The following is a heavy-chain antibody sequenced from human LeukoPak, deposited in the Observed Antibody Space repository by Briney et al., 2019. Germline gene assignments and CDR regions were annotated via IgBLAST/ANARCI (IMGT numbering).Heavy chain of an antibody. CDR1: GGTFSSYA. D-gene: IGHD2-2*01. J-gene: IGHJ3*02. Sequence: SVKVSCKASGGTFSSYAISWVRQAPGQGLEWMGGIIPIFGTANYAQKFQGRVTITADEPTSTAYMELSSLRSEDTAVYYCARHQRFRYCSSTSCPDAFDIWGQGTMVTVSS. CDR3: ARHQRFRYCSSTSCPDAFDI. CDR2: IIPIFGTA. V-gene: IGHV1-69*13.